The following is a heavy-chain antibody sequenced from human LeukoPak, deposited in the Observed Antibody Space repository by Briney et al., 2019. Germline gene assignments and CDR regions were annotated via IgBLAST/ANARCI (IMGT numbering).Heavy chain of an antibody. D-gene: IGHD3-16*01. CDR1: GFTVSSNY. CDR2: ISVGGGDT. Sequence: GGSLRPSCAASGFTVSSNYMSWVRQAPGKGLEWVSSISVGGGDTFASDSVKGRFTITRENSKNTLYLQMTGLRVEDTAVYFCAKLNLGEMAYFDSWGQGTLVTVSS. CDR3: AKLNLGEMAYFDS. V-gene: IGHV3-23*01. J-gene: IGHJ4*02.